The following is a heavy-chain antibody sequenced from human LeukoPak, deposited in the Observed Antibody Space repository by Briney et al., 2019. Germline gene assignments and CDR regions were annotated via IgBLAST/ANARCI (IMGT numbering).Heavy chain of an antibody. D-gene: IGHD3-22*01. J-gene: IGHJ3*02. Sequence: TLSLTCTVSGGSISSGGYYWSWIRQHPGKGLEWIGYIYYSGSTYYNPSLKSRVTISVDTSKNQFSLKLSSVTAADTAVYYCARGGAYYYDSTVPFGAFDIWGQGTMVTVSS. CDR3: ARGGAYYYDSTVPFGAFDI. CDR2: IYYSGST. V-gene: IGHV4-31*03. CDR1: GGSISSGGYY.